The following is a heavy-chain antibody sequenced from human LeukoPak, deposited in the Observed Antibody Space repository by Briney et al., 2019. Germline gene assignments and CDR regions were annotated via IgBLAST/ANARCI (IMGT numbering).Heavy chain of an antibody. D-gene: IGHD7-27*01. V-gene: IGHV1-2*02. CDR1: GYTFTGYY. CDR2: INPNSGGT. J-gene: IGHJ4*02. CDR3: ARGGTNWGYYFDY. Sequence: ASVKVSCKASGYTFTGYYMHWVRQAPGQGLEWMGWINPNSGGTNYAQKFRGRVTMTRDTSISTAYMELSRLRSDDTAVYYCARGGTNWGYYFDYWGQGTLVTVSS.